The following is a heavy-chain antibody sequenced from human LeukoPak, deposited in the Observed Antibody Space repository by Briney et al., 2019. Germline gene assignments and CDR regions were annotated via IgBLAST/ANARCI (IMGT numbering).Heavy chain of an antibody. CDR3: ARDTGDYGSGSYEQFDY. D-gene: IGHD3-10*01. J-gene: IGHJ3*01. Sequence: ASVKVSCKASGYTFTGYYMHWVRQAPGQGLEWMGWMNPNSGDTNHAQKFQGRVTMTRDTSISTAYMELSRLRSDDTAVYYCARDTGDYGSGSYEQFDYWGQGTMVTVSS. V-gene: IGHV1-2*02. CDR2: MNPNSGDT. CDR1: GYTFTGYY.